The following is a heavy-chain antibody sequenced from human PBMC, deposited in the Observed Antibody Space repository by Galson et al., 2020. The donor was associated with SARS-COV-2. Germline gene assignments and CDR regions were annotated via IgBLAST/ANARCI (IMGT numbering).Heavy chain of an antibody. CDR1: GFTFGAYN. Sequence: GGSLRLSCVVSGFTFGAYNMNWVRRAPGKGLEWVSSMSNSGSYSFHADSVKGRFTISRDNAKNSLYLQMNSLRIEDTAVYYCVRDIASRYDGGKHFEYWGQGTLVTVSS. D-gene: IGHD3-3*01. J-gene: IGHJ4*02. V-gene: IGHV3-21*05. CDR2: MSNSGSYS. CDR3: VRDIASRYDGGKHFEY.